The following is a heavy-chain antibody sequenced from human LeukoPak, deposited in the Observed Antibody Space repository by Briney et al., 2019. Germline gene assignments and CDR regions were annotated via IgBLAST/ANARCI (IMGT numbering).Heavy chain of an antibody. CDR1: GGSISSGDYY. Sequence: SQTLSLTCTVSGGSISSGDYYWSWIRQPPGKGLEWIGYIYYSGSTNYNPSLKSRVTISVDTSKNQFSLKLSSVTAADTAVYYCARLSGSYSDYFDYWGQGTLVTVSS. D-gene: IGHD1-26*01. J-gene: IGHJ4*02. CDR2: IYYSGST. CDR3: ARLSGSYSDYFDY. V-gene: IGHV4-30-4*01.